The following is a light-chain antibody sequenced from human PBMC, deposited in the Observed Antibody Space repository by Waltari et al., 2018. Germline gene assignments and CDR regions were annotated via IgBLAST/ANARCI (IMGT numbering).Light chain of an antibody. CDR3: QQYYTHPPRT. CDR2: AAS. V-gene: IGKV1-8*01. Sequence: AIRMTQSPSSLSASTADRVTITCRASPSVSTYLAWYQQKPGKAPQLLISAASTLQRGVPLRFRGSGSGTDFTLSISCLQSEDVAVYYCQQYYTHPPRTFGQGTKVEIK. J-gene: IGKJ1*01. CDR1: PSVSTY.